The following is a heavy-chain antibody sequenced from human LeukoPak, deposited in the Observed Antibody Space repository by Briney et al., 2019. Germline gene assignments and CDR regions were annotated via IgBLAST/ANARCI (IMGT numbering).Heavy chain of an antibody. CDR1: GGSVSSGSYY. CDR3: ARTYYYGSGSYYPLDY. Sequence: PSETLSLTCTVSGGSVSSGSYYWSWIRQPPGKGLEWIGYIYYSGSTNYNPSLKSRVTILVDTSKNQFSLKLSSVTAADTAVYYCARTYYYGSGSYYPLDYWGQGTLVTVSS. J-gene: IGHJ4*02. V-gene: IGHV4-61*01. D-gene: IGHD3-10*01. CDR2: IYYSGST.